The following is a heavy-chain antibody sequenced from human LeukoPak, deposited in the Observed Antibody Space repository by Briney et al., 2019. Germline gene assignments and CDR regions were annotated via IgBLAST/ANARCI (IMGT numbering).Heavy chain of an antibody. CDR2: VYYTGST. V-gene: IGHV4-59*08. CDR3: ATLTTMPFDY. J-gene: IGHJ4*02. D-gene: IGHD2-2*01. Sequence: PSETLSLTCTVSGGSISSYYWSWVRQPPGKGLEWIGFVYYTGSTNYSPSLKSRVTISVDTSKNQFSLKLSSVTAADTAVYYCATLTTMPFDYWGQGTLVTVSS. CDR1: GGSISSYY.